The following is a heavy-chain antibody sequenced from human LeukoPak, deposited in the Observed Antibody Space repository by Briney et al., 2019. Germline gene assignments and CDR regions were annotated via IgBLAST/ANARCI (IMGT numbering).Heavy chain of an antibody. CDR3: ARDSTVSSVVVPAAIGYFDY. CDR2: ISYDGSNK. Sequence: GGCLRLSCAASGFTFSSYAMHWVRQAPGKGLEWVAVISYDGSNKYYADSVKGRFTISRDNSKNTLYLQMNSLRAEDTAVYYCARDSTVSSVVVPAAIGYFDYWGQGTLVTVSS. V-gene: IGHV3-30-3*01. J-gene: IGHJ4*02. CDR1: GFTFSSYA. D-gene: IGHD2-2*01.